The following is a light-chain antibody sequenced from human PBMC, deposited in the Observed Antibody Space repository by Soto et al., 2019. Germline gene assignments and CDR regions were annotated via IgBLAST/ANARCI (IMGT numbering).Light chain of an antibody. CDR2: GNG. V-gene: IGLV1-40*01. CDR3: ESVNSVRFDV. Sequence: QSVLTQPPSVPGALGQMVTISCTGSSSNIGTGYDVHWYQKLPGTAHKLLIYGNGNRPSGVPDRFSGSKSGTSASLDIIGPQAEDEADYYGESVNSVRFDVFGSETKGTVL. CDR1: SSNIGTGYD. J-gene: IGLJ1*01.